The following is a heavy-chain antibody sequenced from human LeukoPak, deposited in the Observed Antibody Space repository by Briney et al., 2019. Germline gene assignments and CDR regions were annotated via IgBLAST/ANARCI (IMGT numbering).Heavy chain of an antibody. CDR3: ARDTGRPRSGYYFDY. CDR1: GFTVSSNY. Sequence: GGSLRLSCAASGFTVSSNYMSWVRQAPGKGLEWVSVIYSGGSTYYADSVKGRFTISRDNSKNTLYLQMNSLRAEDTAVYYCARDTGRPRSGYYFDYWGQGTLVTVSS. D-gene: IGHD1-1*01. J-gene: IGHJ4*02. V-gene: IGHV3-66*02. CDR2: IYSGGST.